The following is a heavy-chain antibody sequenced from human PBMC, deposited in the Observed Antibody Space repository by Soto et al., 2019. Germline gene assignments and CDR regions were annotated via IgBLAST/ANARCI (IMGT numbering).Heavy chain of an antibody. D-gene: IGHD3-10*01. CDR1: GYTFTSYG. CDR2: ISAYNGNT. CDR3: ARNLGGSGSYSTRHYYYGMDV. V-gene: IGHV1-18*01. Sequence: ASVKVSYKASGYTFTSYGISWVRQAPGQGLEWMGWISAYNGNTNYAQKLQGRVTMTTDTSTSTVYIELSSLRSEDTAAYYCARNLGGSGSYSTRHYYYGMDVWGQGTTVTVSS. J-gene: IGHJ6*02.